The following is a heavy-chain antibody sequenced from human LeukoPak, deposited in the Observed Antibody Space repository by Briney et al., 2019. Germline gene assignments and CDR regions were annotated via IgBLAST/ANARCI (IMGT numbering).Heavy chain of an antibody. Sequence: PSETLSLTCTVSGGSISSYYWSWIRQPAGKGLEWIGRIYTSGSTNYNPSLKSRVTMSVDTSKNQFSLKLSSVTAADTAVYYCARSGWFGESDDAFDIWGQGTMVTVPS. D-gene: IGHD3-10*01. J-gene: IGHJ3*02. CDR3: ARSGWFGESDDAFDI. CDR1: GGSISSYY. CDR2: IYTSGST. V-gene: IGHV4-4*07.